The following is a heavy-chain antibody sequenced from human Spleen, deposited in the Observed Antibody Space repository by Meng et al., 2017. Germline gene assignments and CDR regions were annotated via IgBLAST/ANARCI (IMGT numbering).Heavy chain of an antibody. D-gene: IGHD3-9*01. CDR2: INHSGST. Sequence: SETLSLTCAVYGGSFSGYYWSWIRQPPGKGLEWIGEINHSGSTNYNTSLKSRVTISVDTSKNQFSLKLSSVTAADTAVYYCARGGYYNILTGYYRRSGDYGMDVWGQGTTVTVSS. CDR3: ARGGYYNILTGYYRRSGDYGMDV. V-gene: IGHV4-34*01. J-gene: IGHJ6*02. CDR1: GGSFSGYY.